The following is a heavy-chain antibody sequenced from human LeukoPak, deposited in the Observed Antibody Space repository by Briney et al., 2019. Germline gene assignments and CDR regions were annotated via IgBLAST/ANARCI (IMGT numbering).Heavy chain of an antibody. V-gene: IGHV4-31*03. CDR1: GGSISSGGYY. CDR3: ARAAGDYVWGSYRGPDY. CDR2: IYYSGST. D-gene: IGHD3-16*02. J-gene: IGHJ4*02. Sequence: SETLSLTCTVSGGSISSGGYYWSWIRQHPGKDLEWIGYIYYSGSTYYNPSLKSRVTISVDTSKTQFSLKLSSVTAADTAVYYCARAAGDYVWGSYRGPDYWGQGTLVTVSS.